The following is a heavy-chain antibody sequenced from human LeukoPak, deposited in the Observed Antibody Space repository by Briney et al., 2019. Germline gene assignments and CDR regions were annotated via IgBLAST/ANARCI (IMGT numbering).Heavy chain of an antibody. CDR3: ARPLGYCSGGSCLTDAFDI. J-gene: IGHJ3*02. D-gene: IGHD2-15*01. V-gene: IGHV3-48*03. CDR1: GFTFSSYE. Sequence: GGSLRLSCAASGFTFSSYEMNWVRQAPGKGLECVSYIIRSGSTIYYADSVKGRFTISRDNAKNSLYLQMNSLRAEDTAVYYCARPLGYCSGGSCLTDAFDIWGQGTMVTVSS. CDR2: IIRSGSTI.